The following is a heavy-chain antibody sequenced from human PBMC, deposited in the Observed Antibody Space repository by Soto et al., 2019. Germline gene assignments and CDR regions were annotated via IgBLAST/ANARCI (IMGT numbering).Heavy chain of an antibody. J-gene: IGHJ5*02. Sequence: SETLSLTCTVSGGSISSYYWSWIRQPPGKRLEWIGYIYYSGSTNYNPSLKSRVTISVDTSKNQFSLKLSSVTAADTAVYYCARSSGYSENWFDPWGQGTLVTVSS. CDR1: GGSISSYY. V-gene: IGHV4-59*01. CDR3: ARSSGYSENWFDP. CDR2: IYYSGST. D-gene: IGHD3-22*01.